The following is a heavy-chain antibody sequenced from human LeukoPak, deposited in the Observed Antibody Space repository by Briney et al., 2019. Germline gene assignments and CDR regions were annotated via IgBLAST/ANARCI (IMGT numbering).Heavy chain of an antibody. Sequence: GGSLRLSCAASGFTFSSYAMSWLRQAPGKGLEWVSAISGSGGSTYYADSVKGRFTISRDNSKNTLYLQMNSLRAEDTAVYYCAKLRRDGYNYPIDYWGQGTLVTVSS. CDR3: AKLRRDGYNYPIDY. CDR1: GFTFSSYA. V-gene: IGHV3-23*01. CDR2: ISGSGGST. D-gene: IGHD5-24*01. J-gene: IGHJ4*02.